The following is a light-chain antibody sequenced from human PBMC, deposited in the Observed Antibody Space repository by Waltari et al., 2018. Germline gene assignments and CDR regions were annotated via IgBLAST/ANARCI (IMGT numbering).Light chain of an antibody. CDR1: SSDVGSYNL. V-gene: IGLV2-23*01. Sequence: QSALTQPASVSGSPGQSITISCTGTSSDVGSYNLVSWYQQHPGKAPKLMIYEASKRPSGVSNRFSGSKSGNTASLTIAGRQAEDEADYYCSSYTSSSTLVFGGGTKLTVL. CDR2: EAS. CDR3: SSYTSSSTLV. J-gene: IGLJ3*02.